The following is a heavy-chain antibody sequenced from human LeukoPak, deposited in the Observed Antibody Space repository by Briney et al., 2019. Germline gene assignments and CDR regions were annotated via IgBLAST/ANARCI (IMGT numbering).Heavy chain of an antibody. J-gene: IGHJ4*02. CDR2: INSDGSST. CDR3: ARDAYCSGGSCYFDY. Sequence: GGSLRLSCAASGFTFSSYSMNWVRQAPGKGLVWVSRINSDGSSTSYADSVKGRFTISRDNAKNTLYLQMNSLRAEDTAVYYCARDAYCSGGSCYFDYWGQGTLVTVSS. CDR1: GFTFSSYS. D-gene: IGHD2-15*01. V-gene: IGHV3-74*01.